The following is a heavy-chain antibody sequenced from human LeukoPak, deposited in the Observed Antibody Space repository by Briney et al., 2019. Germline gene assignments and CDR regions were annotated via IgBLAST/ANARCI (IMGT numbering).Heavy chain of an antibody. CDR2: IKSKTDRGTT. J-gene: IGHJ4*02. Sequence: GGSLTLSCAPSGFTFSNAWMSWLRQAPGKGLEWVGRIKSKTDRGTTDYAAPVKGRFIISRDDTKNTLYLQMNSLKTEDTAVYYCTTDSPAYDFWSGYHSYWGQGTLVTVSS. D-gene: IGHD3-3*01. CDR1: GFTFSNAW. CDR3: TTDSPAYDFWSGYHSY. V-gene: IGHV3-15*01.